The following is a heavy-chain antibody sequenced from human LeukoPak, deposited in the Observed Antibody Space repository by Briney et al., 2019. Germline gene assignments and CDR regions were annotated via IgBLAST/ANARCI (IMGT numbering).Heavy chain of an antibody. Sequence: GSLRLSCAASGFTFSSYSMNWVRQAPGKGLEWVSSISSSSSYIYYADSVKGRFTISRDNAKNSLYLQMNSLRAEDTAVYYCARDGGGYYDSSGYSYFDYWGQGTLVTVSS. CDR2: ISSSSSYI. CDR1: GFTFSSYS. CDR3: ARDGGGYYDSSGYSYFDY. V-gene: IGHV3-21*01. J-gene: IGHJ4*02. D-gene: IGHD3-22*01.